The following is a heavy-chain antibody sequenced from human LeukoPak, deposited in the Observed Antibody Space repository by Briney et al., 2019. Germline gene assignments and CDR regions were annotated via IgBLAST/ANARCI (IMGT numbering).Heavy chain of an antibody. CDR2: INPNSGGT. CDR1: GYTFTGYY. Sequence: ASVKVSCKASGYTFTGYYMHWVRQAPGQGLEWMGWINPNSGGTNYAQKFQGRVTMTRDTSISTAYMELSRLRSDDTAVYYCARAHYYDSSGLVFEYFQHWGQGTLVTVSS. CDR3: ARAHYYDSSGLVFEYFQH. D-gene: IGHD3-22*01. V-gene: IGHV1-2*02. J-gene: IGHJ1*01.